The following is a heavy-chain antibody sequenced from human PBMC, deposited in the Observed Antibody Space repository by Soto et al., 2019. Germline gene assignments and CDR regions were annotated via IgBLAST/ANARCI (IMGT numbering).Heavy chain of an antibody. CDR2: IKSKTDGGTT. J-gene: IGHJ4*02. CDR3: TTKDWYYYDSSGYYYIDY. CDR1: GFTFSNAW. D-gene: IGHD3-22*01. Sequence: GGSLRLSCAASGFTFSNAWMSWVRQAPGKGLEWVGRIKSKTDGGTTDYAAPVKGRFTISRDDPKNTLYLQMNSLKTEDTAVYYCTTKDWYYYDSSGYYYIDYWGQGTLVTVSS. V-gene: IGHV3-15*01.